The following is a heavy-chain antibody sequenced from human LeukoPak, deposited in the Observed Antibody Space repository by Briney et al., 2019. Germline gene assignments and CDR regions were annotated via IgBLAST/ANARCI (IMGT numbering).Heavy chain of an antibody. CDR1: RFTFADYV. J-gene: IGHJ4*02. CDR2: ISWNSGNI. D-gene: IGHD3-3*01. V-gene: IGHV3-9*03. CDR3: AKDIGFDLWSGPFDY. Sequence: SLRLSCAASRFTFADYVMHWVRHAPGKGLEWVSGISWNSGNIGYAVSVKVRFTSSRDNDKNSLYLQMNSLRAEDMALYCCAKDIGFDLWSGPFDYWGQGTMVTVSS.